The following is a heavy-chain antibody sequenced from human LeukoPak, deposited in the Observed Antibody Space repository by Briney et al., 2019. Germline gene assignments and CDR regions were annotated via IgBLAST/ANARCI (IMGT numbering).Heavy chain of an antibody. J-gene: IGHJ4*02. CDR3: AKGRGGDRKYYFDY. V-gene: IGHV3-30*18. Sequence: PGRSLRLSCAASGFTFSSNGMHWVRQAPGKGLEWVAVISYDGSNKYYADSVKGRFTISRDNSKNTLYLQMNSMGAEDTAVYYCAKGRGGDRKYYFDYWGQGTLVTVSS. CDR2: ISYDGSNK. CDR1: GFTFSSNG. D-gene: IGHD2-21*02.